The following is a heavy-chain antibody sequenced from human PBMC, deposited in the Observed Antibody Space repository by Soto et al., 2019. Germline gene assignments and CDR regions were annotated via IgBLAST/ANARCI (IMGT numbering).Heavy chain of an antibody. Sequence: GGSLRLSCAASGFTFSSYAMSWVRQAPGKGLEWVSAISGSGGSTYYADSVKGRFTISRDNSKNTLYLQMNSLRAEDTAVYYCAKASYSGSYLNWFDPWGQGTLVTVSS. CDR2: ISGSGGST. D-gene: IGHD1-26*01. CDR1: GFTFSSYA. J-gene: IGHJ5*02. CDR3: AKASYSGSYLNWFDP. V-gene: IGHV3-23*01.